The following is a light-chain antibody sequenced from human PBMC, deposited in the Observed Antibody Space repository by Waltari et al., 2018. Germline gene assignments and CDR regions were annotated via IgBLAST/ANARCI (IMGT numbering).Light chain of an antibody. Sequence: ETVMTQSPATLSVSPGERATLSCRASQTVTTKLAWYQQKPGQAPRLLIYGASTRATGIPARFSGSGSGTEFTLTISSLQSEDFAVYYCQQYNNWPPWTFGQWTKVEIK. V-gene: IGKV3-15*01. CDR2: GAS. CDR1: QTVTTK. CDR3: QQYNNWPPWT. J-gene: IGKJ1*01.